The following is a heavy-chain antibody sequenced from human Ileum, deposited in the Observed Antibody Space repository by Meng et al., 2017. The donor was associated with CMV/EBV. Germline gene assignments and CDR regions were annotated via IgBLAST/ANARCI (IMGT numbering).Heavy chain of an antibody. CDR2: ISSSSSYI. Sequence: ASGFTFSSYSMNWVRQAPGKGLEWVSSISSSSSYIYYADSVKGRFTISRDNAKNSLYLQMNSLRAEDTAVYYCAREGPPIFGKGMDVWGQGTMVTVSS. D-gene: IGHD3-3*01. J-gene: IGHJ6*02. CDR3: AREGPPIFGKGMDV. V-gene: IGHV3-21*01. CDR1: GFTFSSYS.